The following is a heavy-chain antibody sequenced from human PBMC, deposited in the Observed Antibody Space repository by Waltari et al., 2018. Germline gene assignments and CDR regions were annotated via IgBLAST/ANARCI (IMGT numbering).Heavy chain of an antibody. J-gene: IGHJ6*02. D-gene: IGHD2-21*01. CDR1: GGSISSYY. Sequence: QVQLQESGPGLVKPSETLSLTCTVSGGSISSYYWSWIRQPPGKGLEWIGYIYYSGSTNSNPPLKSLVTISVDTSNNQLSLKLSSVTAADTAVYYCARSTYLRRYGMDVWGQGTTVTVSS. CDR3: ARSTYLRRYGMDV. V-gene: IGHV4-59*08. CDR2: IYYSGST.